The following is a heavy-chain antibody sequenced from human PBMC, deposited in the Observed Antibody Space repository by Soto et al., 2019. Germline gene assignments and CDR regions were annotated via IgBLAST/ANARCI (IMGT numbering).Heavy chain of an antibody. CDR2: MAYDGSNK. Sequence: LRLSCVASGFTFSSYGMHWVRQAPGKGLEWVALMAYDGSNKYYADSVTGRFTISRDNSKNTLYLQMNSLRAEDTAVYYCAKDKSATFGYFDYWGQGTLVTVSS. CDR3: AKDKSATFGYFDY. D-gene: IGHD3-10*02. J-gene: IGHJ4*02. V-gene: IGHV3-30*18. CDR1: GFTFSSYG.